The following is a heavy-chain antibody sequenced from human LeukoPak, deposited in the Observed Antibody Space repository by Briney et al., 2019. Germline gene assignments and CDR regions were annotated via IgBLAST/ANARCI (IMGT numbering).Heavy chain of an antibody. CDR2: IWYDGSKK. J-gene: IGHJ4*02. CDR1: GFTFSSYG. D-gene: IGHD4-23*01. V-gene: IGHV3-33*06. Sequence: GGSLRLSCAASGFTFSSYGMHWVRQAPGKGLEWVAVIWYDGSKKYYADSVKGRFTISRDNSKNTLYLQMNSLRAEDTAVYYCAKAGGNSPFDYWGQGTLVTVSS. CDR3: AKAGGNSPFDY.